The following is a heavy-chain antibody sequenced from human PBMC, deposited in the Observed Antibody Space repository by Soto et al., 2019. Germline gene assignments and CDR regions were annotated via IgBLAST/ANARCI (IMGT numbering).Heavy chain of an antibody. J-gene: IGHJ3*02. Sequence: ASVKVSCKVSGYTLTELSMHWVRQAPGKGLEWMGGFDPEDGETIYAQKFQGRVTMTEDTSTDTAYMELSSLRSEDTAVYYWATGIAVAADAFDIWGKGTMVTVS. D-gene: IGHD6-19*01. CDR1: GYTLTELS. CDR3: ATGIAVAADAFDI. V-gene: IGHV1-24*01. CDR2: FDPEDGET.